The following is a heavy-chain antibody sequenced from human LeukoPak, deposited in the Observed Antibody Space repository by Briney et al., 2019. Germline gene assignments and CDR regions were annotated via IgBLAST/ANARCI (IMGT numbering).Heavy chain of an antibody. D-gene: IGHD1-26*01. CDR2: IYYSGST. V-gene: IGHV4-39*01. Sequence: KPSETLSLTCTVSGGSISSSSYYWGWIRQPPGKGLEWIGSIYYSGSTYYNPSLKSRVTISVDTSKNQFSLKLSSVTAADAAVYYCARPNRGSRSGSYSGWFDPWGQGTLVTVSS. CDR1: GGSISSSSYY. J-gene: IGHJ5*02. CDR3: ARPNRGSRSGSYSGWFDP.